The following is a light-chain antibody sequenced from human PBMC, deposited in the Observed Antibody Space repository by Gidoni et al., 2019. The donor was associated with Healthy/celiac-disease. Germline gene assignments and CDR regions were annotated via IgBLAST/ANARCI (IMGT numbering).Light chain of an antibody. V-gene: IGKV3-15*01. CDR2: GAS. J-gene: IGKJ2*01. CDR3: QQYNNWP. CDR1: QSVSSS. Sequence: EIVMTQSPATLSVSPGERATLSCRASQSVSSSLAWYQQKPGQAPRLLIYGASTRATGIPARFSGSGSGTEFTLTISSLQSEDFAVYYCQQYNNWPFGQGTKLEIK.